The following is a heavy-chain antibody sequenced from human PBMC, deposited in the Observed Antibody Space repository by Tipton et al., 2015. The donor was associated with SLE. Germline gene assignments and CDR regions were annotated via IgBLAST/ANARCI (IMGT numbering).Heavy chain of an antibody. Sequence: VKPSQTLSLTCTVSGGSISSDDYYWTWIRQHPGKGLEWIGHMSYSGSTYYNPSLKSRITISVDTSKNHFSLKLSSVTVADTAVYYCARVKAYYDSGGIYRAWGALDNWGQGTLGTVSS. CDR2: MSYSGST. D-gene: IGHD3-22*01. CDR1: GGSISSDDYY. CDR3: ARVKAYYDSGGIYRAWGALDN. V-gene: IGHV4-31*03. J-gene: IGHJ4*02.